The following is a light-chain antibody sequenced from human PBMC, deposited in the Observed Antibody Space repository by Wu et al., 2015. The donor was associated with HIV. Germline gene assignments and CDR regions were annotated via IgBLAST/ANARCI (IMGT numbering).Light chain of an antibody. J-gene: IGKJ2*01. Sequence: EIVMTQSPATLSVSPGERATLSCRASQSVSSNLAWYQQKPGQAPRLLIYGASTRATGIPDRFSGSGSGTDFTLTISRLEPEDFAVYYCQEHGNFGQGTKLEIK. CDR2: GAS. CDR1: QSVSSN. V-gene: IGKV3-15*01. CDR3: QEHGN.